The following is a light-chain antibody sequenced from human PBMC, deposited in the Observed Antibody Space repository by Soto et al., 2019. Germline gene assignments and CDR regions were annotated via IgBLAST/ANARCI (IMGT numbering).Light chain of an antibody. V-gene: IGLV1-40*01. CDR2: GNS. J-gene: IGLJ3*02. CDR3: QSYDSSLSVGV. Sequence: QSVLTQPPSVSGAPGQRVTISCTGSSSNIGAGYDVHWYQQLPGTAPKLLIYGNSNRPSGVPDRFSGSQSGTSASLAITGLQAEDEADYSCQSYDSSLSVGVFGGGTKLTVL. CDR1: SSNIGAGYD.